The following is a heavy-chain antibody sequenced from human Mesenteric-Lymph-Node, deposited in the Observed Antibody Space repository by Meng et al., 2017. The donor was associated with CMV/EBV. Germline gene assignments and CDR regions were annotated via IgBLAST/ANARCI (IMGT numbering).Heavy chain of an antibody. CDR2: INHSGST. J-gene: IGHJ4*02. D-gene: IGHD3-9*01. CDR3: ARGSSYDILTGYFDY. Sequence: VPLHQGGAGLLEPSETLSVTCAVFGGSFSGYYWNWIRQSPEKGLEWIGEINHSGSTTYNPSFTSRIIISVDTSTNQISLNMSSVTAADTAVYYCARGSSYDILTGYFDYWGQGALVTVSS. V-gene: IGHV4-34*01. CDR1: GGSFSGYY.